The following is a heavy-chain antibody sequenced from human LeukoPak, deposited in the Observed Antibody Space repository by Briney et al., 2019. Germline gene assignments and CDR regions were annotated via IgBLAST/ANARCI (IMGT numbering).Heavy chain of an antibody. D-gene: IGHD2-2*01. V-gene: IGHV1-69*04. Sequence: SVKVSCKAPGGTFSSYAISWVRQAPGQGLEWMGRIIPIFGIANYAQKFQGRVTITADKSTSTAYMELSSLRSEDTAVYYCAREGYCSSTSCYDNWFDPWGQGTLVTVSS. CDR2: IIPIFGIA. CDR1: GGTFSSYA. J-gene: IGHJ5*02. CDR3: AREGYCSSTSCYDNWFDP.